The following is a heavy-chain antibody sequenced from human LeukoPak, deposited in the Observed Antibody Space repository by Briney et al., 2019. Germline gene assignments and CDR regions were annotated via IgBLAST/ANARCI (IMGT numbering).Heavy chain of an antibody. CDR2: ISRNSGSI. CDR1: GFTFDDYA. CDR3: AKDMGTLAYCGGDCYTVDY. D-gene: IGHD2-21*01. V-gene: IGHV3-9*01. J-gene: IGHJ4*02. Sequence: GGSLRLSCAASGFTFDDYAMHWVRQAPGKGLEWVSGISRNSGSIGYADSVKGRFTISRDNAKNSLYLQMNSLRAEDTALYYCAKDMGTLAYCGGDCYTVDYWGQGTLVTVSS.